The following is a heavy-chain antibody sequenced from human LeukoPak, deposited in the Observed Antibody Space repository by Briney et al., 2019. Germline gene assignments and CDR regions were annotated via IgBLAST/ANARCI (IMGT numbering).Heavy chain of an antibody. J-gene: IGHJ6*03. CDR2: IYHSGST. Sequence: SGTLSLTCAVSGGSISSSNWWSWVRQPPGKGLEWIGEIYHSGSTNYNPSLKSRVTMSADTSKNQFSLKLSSVTAADTAVYYCARVPRSYYYYYMDVWGKGTTVTVSS. V-gene: IGHV4-4*02. CDR3: ARVPRSYYYYYMDV. CDR1: GGSISSSNW.